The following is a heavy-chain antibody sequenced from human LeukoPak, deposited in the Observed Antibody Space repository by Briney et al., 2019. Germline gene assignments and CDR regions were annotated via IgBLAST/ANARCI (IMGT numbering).Heavy chain of an antibody. J-gene: IGHJ6*03. V-gene: IGHV1-46*01. CDR2: INPSDGRT. CDR3: ARVVGLTGYSSSWYSGYYYYMDV. CDR1: GYSFTSYY. Sequence: ASVKVSCKASGYSFTSYYVHWVRQARGQGLEWMGIINPSDGRTTYAQKFQDRVTITADKSTSTAYMELSSLRSEDTAVYYCARVVGLTGYSSSWYSGYYYYMDVWGKGTTVTVSS. D-gene: IGHD6-13*01.